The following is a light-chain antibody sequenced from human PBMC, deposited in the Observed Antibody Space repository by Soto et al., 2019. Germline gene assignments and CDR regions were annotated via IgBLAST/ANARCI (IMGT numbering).Light chain of an antibody. J-gene: IGKJ1*01. CDR2: AAS. CDR3: QQSNGALTWT. Sequence: IQMTQSPSSLSASVGDRVTITCRASQYISNHLNWYQQKLGKAPKLLIYAASSLQSGVPSRFSGSGSGTDFTLTINNLQPEDFGTYYCQQSNGALTWTFGQGSKVDIK. V-gene: IGKV1-39*01. CDR1: QYISNH.